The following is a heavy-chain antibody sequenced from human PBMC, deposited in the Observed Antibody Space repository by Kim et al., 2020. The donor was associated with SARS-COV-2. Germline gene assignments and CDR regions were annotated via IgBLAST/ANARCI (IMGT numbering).Heavy chain of an antibody. V-gene: IGHV3-48*03. CDR2: ISSSGSAI. CDR1: GFTFSSYE. D-gene: IGHD2-15*01. Sequence: GGYLRLSCVASGFTFSSYEMNWVRQAPGKGLEWISYISSSGSAIYYADSVKGRFTISRDYAKNSLYLQMNSLRAEDTAVYYCVRIKGGTAYDYWGQGTLVTVPS. J-gene: IGHJ4*01. CDR3: VRIKGGTAYDY.